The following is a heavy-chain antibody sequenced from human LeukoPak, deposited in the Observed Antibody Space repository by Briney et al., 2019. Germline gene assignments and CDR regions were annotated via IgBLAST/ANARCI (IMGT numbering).Heavy chain of an antibody. CDR2: IYYSGST. CDR3: ARQTTYYYDSSGYYSYFDY. Sequence: SETLSLTCTVSGGSVSSSSYYWGWIRQPPGKGLGWIGSIYYSGSTYYNPSLKSRVTISVDTSKNQFSLKLSSVTAADTAVYYCARQTTYYYDSSGYYSYFDYWGQGTLVTVSS. D-gene: IGHD3-22*01. CDR1: GGSVSSSSYY. J-gene: IGHJ4*02. V-gene: IGHV4-39*01.